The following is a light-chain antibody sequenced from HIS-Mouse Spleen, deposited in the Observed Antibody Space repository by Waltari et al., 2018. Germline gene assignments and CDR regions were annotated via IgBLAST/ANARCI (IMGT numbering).Light chain of an antibody. Sequence: SYELTQPPSVSVSPGQTARITCSGDALPKKYAYWDQQKSGQAPVLGIYEDSKRPSGVPGRFSGSSSGTMATLTISGAQVEDEADYYCYSTDSSGNHRVFGGGTKLTVL. CDR2: EDS. J-gene: IGLJ2*01. V-gene: IGLV3-10*01. CDR3: YSTDSSGNHRV. CDR1: ALPKKY.